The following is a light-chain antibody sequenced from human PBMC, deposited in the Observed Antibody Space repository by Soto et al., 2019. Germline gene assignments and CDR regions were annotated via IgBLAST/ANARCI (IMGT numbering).Light chain of an antibody. CDR2: IND. CDR1: SSNIGSNT. CDR3: AAWDDSLSTWV. V-gene: IGLV1-44*01. J-gene: IGLJ3*02. Sequence: QLVLTQPPSASGTPGQRVTISCSGSSSNIGSNTVNWYQQLPGTAPKLLIFINDQRPSGVPDRFSGSKSGTSASLAISGLLSEDDAVYYCAAWDDSLSTWVFGGGTKLTVL.